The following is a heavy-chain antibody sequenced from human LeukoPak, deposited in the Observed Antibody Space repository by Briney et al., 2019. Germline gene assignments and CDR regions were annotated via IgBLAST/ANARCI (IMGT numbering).Heavy chain of an antibody. CDR1: GYTFTGYY. D-gene: IGHD1-7*01. CDR3: ARGLVGTTGEQNWFDP. J-gene: IGHJ5*02. Sequence: ASVTVSCKASGYTFTGYYMHWVRQAPGQGLEWMGWINPNSGGTNYAQKFQGRVTMTRDTSISTAYMELSRLRSDDTAVYYCARGLVGTTGEQNWFDPWGQGTLVIVSS. V-gene: IGHV1-2*02. CDR2: INPNSGGT.